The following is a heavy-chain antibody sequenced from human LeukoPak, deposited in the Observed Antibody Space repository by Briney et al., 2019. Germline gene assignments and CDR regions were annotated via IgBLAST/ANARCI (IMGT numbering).Heavy chain of an antibody. CDR1: GFTVSSNY. V-gene: IGHV3-66*01. J-gene: IGHJ3*02. CDR2: IYSGGGT. D-gene: IGHD5-18*01. CDR3: ANRRRGYSPRDDAFDI. Sequence: GGSLRLSCAVSGFTVSSNYMSWVRQALGEGLEWVSVIYSGGGTYYADSVKGRFTISRDNSKNTLFLQMNSLRAEDTAVYYCANRRRGYSPRDDAFDIWGQGTMVTVSS.